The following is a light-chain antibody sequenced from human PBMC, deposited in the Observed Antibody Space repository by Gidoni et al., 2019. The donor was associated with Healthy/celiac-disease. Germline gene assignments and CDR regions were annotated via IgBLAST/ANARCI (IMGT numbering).Light chain of an antibody. CDR1: QNIRNF. V-gene: IGKV1-16*02. CDR2: DAS. J-gene: IGKJ3*01. Sequence: DIPMTPSPSSLSASVGDRVTITCRASQNIRNFLDWFQQEPGKAPKSLIYDASSLQRGVPSKFSGSGSGTDFTLTISGLQPEDFATYYCQHYFSYPFTIGPGTKVELK. CDR3: QHYFSYPFT.